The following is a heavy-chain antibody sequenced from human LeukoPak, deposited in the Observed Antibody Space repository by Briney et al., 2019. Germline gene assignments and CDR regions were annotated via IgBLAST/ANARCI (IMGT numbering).Heavy chain of an antibody. V-gene: IGHV1-8*03. D-gene: IGHD3-10*01. CDR1: AYTFSNYD. CDR2: IDPNSGNT. Sequence: ASVKVSCKASAYTFSNYDIHWVRQATGQGLEWMGWIDPNSGNTGYAQKFQGRVTITWDTSITTAYMELSSLRSEDTAVYYCARGNGSGPYYNVGVDPWAREPWSPSPQ. J-gene: IGHJ5*02. CDR3: ARGNGSGPYYNVGVDP.